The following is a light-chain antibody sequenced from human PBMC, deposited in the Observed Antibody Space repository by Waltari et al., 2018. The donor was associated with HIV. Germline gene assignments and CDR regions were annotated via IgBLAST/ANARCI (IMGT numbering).Light chain of an antibody. CDR3: CSYAGSYTLV. J-gene: IGLJ2*01. V-gene: IGLV2-11*01. CDR2: DVS. CDR1: SSYVGGYNY. Sequence: QSALTQPRSVSGSPGPSVTISCTGTSSYVGGYNYVSWYQQHPGKAPKRMIYDVSKRPSGVPDRFSGSKSGNTASLTISGLQAEDEADYYCCSYAGSYTLVFGGGTKLTVL.